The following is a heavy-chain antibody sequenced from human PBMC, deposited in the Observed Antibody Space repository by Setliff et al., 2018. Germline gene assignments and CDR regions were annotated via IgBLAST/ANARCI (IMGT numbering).Heavy chain of an antibody. J-gene: IGHJ5*01. CDR3: ASRTTGPGGWFDF. V-gene: IGHV4-39*01. CDR2: IYYTGTA. Sequence: SETLSLTCTVSGDSISSTSYQWGWVRQPPGKGLEWIGSIYYTGTAYYNPSLKSRVTISIDTSKNQFSLNLNSVTAADTAVYYCASRTTGPGGWFDFWGQGSLVTVSS. CDR1: GDSISSTSYQ. D-gene: IGHD1-1*01.